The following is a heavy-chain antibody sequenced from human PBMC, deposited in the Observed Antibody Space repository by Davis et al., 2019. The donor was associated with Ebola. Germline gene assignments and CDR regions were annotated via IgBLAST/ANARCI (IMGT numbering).Heavy chain of an antibody. Sequence: SVKVSCKASGGTFSSYAISWVRQAPGQGLEWMGGIIPIFGTANYAQKFQGRVTITADESTSTAYMELSSLRSEDTAVDYCARDEGDYGDAPGYWGQGTLVTVSS. CDR1: GGTFSSYA. D-gene: IGHD4-17*01. J-gene: IGHJ4*02. CDR2: IIPIFGTA. V-gene: IGHV1-69*13. CDR3: ARDEGDYGDAPGY.